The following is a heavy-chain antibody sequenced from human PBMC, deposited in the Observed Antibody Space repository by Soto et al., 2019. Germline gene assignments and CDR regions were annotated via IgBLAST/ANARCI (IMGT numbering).Heavy chain of an antibody. Sequence: QVQLVQSGAEVKKPGSSVKVSCKASGGTFSSYAISWVRQAPGQGLEWMGEIIPIFGTANYAQKFQGRVTLTADESTSIAYMELSSLRSEDMAVYYCARDRGPSSGYYPYWFDPWGQGTLVTVSS. CDR2: IIPIFGTA. CDR3: ARDRGPSSGYYPYWFDP. CDR1: GGTFSSYA. V-gene: IGHV1-69*12. J-gene: IGHJ5*02. D-gene: IGHD3-22*01.